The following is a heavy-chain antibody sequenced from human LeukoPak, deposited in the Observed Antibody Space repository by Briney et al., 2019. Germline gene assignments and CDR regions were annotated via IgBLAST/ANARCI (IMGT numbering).Heavy chain of an antibody. J-gene: IGHJ6*02. D-gene: IGHD3-22*01. CDR2: IWYDGSNK. V-gene: IGHV3-33*01. CDR1: GFTFSSYG. CDR3: AREEIVVVITGYYYYYGMDV. Sequence: GGSLRLSCAASGFTFSSYGMHRIRQAPGKGLEWVAVIWYDGSNKYYADSVKGRFTISRDNSKNTLYLQMNSLRAEDTAVYYCAREEIVVVITGYYYYYGMDVWGQGTTVTVSS.